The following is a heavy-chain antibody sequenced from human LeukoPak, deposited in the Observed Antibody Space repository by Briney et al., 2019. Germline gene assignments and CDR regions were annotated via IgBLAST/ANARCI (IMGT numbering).Heavy chain of an antibody. CDR2: IYYSGST. CDR1: GGSISSSSYY. D-gene: IGHD3-16*02. V-gene: IGHV4-39*07. CDR3: ARDYRPQRDYYYYGMDV. Sequence: SETLSLTCTVSGGSISSSSYYWGWIRQPPGKGLEWIGSIYYSGSTNYNPSLKSRVTISVDTSKNQFSLKLSSVTAADTAVYYCARDYRPQRDYYYYGMDVWGQGTTVTVSS. J-gene: IGHJ6*02.